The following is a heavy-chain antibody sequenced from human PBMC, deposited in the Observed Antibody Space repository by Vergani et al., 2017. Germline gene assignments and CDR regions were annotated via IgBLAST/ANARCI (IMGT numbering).Heavy chain of an antibody. V-gene: IGHV2-5*02. CDR3: TXRPDCSVGHCYNDY. CDR1: VFSPTTRGVA. CDR2: VFWDDDN. J-gene: IGHJ4*02. D-gene: IGHD2-15*01. Sequence: HITLKESRPTLGKLTQTLTLTCTFPVFSPTTRGVAVAWFRKPPGKALRWLAIVFWDDDNTYSPSLRNRVTITRDTSRNQVVLTMTNIDPVATATYYCTXRPDCSVGHCYNDYWGQGTLVTVSS.